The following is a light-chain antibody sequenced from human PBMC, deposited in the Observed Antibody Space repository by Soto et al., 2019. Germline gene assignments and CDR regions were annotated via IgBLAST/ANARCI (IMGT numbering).Light chain of an antibody. CDR3: QQYGSSPWT. V-gene: IGKV3-20*01. J-gene: IGKJ1*01. CDR2: GAS. Sequence: EIVCTHSPGTLSLSPGERATLSCRASQSVGSSYLAWYQQKPGQAPRLLIYGASSRATGIPDRFSGSGSGTDFTLTISRLEPEDFAVYYCQQYGSSPWTFGQGTKVDI. CDR1: QSVGSSY.